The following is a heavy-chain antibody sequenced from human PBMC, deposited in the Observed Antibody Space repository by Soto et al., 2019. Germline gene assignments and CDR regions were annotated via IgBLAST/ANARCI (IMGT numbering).Heavy chain of an antibody. J-gene: IGHJ5*02. Sequence: QVQLVQSGAEVKKPGASVKVSCKASGYTFTSYDINWVRQATGQGLEWMGWMNPNSGNTGYAQKFQGRVTMTRNTSRSTAYMELSILRSEDTAVYYCARISGYSRSWMFQSPVYWFDPWGQGTLVTVSS. D-gene: IGHD6-13*01. CDR1: GYTFTSYD. CDR3: ARISGYSRSWMFQSPVYWFDP. CDR2: MNPNSGNT. V-gene: IGHV1-8*01.